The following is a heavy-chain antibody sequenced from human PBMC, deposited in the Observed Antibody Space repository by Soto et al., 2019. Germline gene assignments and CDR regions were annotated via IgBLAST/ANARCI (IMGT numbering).Heavy chain of an antibody. D-gene: IGHD6-13*01. CDR2: FYWDDDK. CDR1: GFSLSTSGMG. V-gene: IGHV2-5*02. J-gene: IGHJ4*02. Sequence: QITLKESGPTLVKPTQTFTLACTFSGFSLSTSGMGVGWIRQPPGKALEWLALFYWDDDKRYSPSLKSRLAIPKDTAKNQLVLTMTNMDPVDTATYYCAHYSSTSSFDYWGQGTLVTVSS. CDR3: AHYSSTSSFDY.